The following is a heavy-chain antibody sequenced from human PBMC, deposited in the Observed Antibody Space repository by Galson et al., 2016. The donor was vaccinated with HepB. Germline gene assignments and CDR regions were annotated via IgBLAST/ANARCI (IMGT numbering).Heavy chain of an antibody. Sequence: SLRLSCAASGFTFSSYSMSWVRQAPGKGLEWVSAISGSGDRTYYTASVKGRFTISRDNSKNTLYLQMSSLRAEDTAVYYCTKEGLKSYAQLWGQGTLVTVSS. D-gene: IGHD1-26*01. CDR2: ISGSGDRT. V-gene: IGHV3-23*01. J-gene: IGHJ4*02. CDR1: GFTFSSYS. CDR3: TKEGLKSYAQL.